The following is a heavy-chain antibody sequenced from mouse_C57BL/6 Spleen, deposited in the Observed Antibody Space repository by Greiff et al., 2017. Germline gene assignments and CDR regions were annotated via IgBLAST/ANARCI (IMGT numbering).Heavy chain of an antibody. D-gene: IGHD1-1*01. Sequence: EVHLVESGGGLVKPGGSLKLSCAASGFTFSSYAMSWVRQTPEKRLEWVATISAGGSYTYYPDNVKGRFTISRDNAKNNLYLQMSHLKSEDTAMYYCARDYYGSSPYWSFDVWGTGTTVTVSS. CDR1: GFTFSSYA. J-gene: IGHJ1*03. CDR3: ARDYYGSSPYWSFDV. V-gene: IGHV5-4*01. CDR2: ISAGGSYT.